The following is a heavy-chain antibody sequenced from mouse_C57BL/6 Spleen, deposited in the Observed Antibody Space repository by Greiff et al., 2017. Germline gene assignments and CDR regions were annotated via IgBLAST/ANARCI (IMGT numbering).Heavy chain of an antibody. CDR3: ARAEYDYYGSGRYFDV. J-gene: IGHJ1*03. D-gene: IGHD1-1*01. V-gene: IGHV1-55*01. CDR2: IYPGSGST. CDR1: GYTFTSYW. Sequence: QVQLKQSGAELVKPGASVKMSCKASGYTFTSYWITWVKQRPGQGLEWIGDIYPGSGSTNYNEKFKSKATLTVDTSSSTAYMQLSSLTSEDSAVYYCARAEYDYYGSGRYFDVWGTGTTVTVSS.